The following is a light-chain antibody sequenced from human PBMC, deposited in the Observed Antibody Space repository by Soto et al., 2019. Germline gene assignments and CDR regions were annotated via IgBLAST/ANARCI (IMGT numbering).Light chain of an antibody. CDR2: DVD. Sequence: QSALTQPRSVSGSPGQSVTISCTGTSSDVGNYNFVSWYQHHPGKAPKLMIYDVDKRPSGVPDRFSGSKSGNTASLTISGLQAEDEADYYCCSYAGSYPFVFGTGTKVTGL. CDR1: SSDVGNYNF. V-gene: IGLV2-11*01. J-gene: IGLJ1*01. CDR3: CSYAGSYPFV.